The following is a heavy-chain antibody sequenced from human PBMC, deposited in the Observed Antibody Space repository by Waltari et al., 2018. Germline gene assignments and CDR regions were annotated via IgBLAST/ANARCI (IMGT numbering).Heavy chain of an antibody. J-gene: IGHJ3*02. CDR2: IWYDGSNK. Sequence: QVQLVASGGGVVQPGRSLRLSCAASGFTFSSYGMPWVRQAPGKGLEWVAVIWYDGSNKYYADSVKGRFTISRDNSKNTLYLQMNSLRAEDTAVYYCARERQVGAFDIWGQGTMVTVSS. CDR1: GFTFSSYG. V-gene: IGHV3-33*01. CDR3: ARERQVGAFDI.